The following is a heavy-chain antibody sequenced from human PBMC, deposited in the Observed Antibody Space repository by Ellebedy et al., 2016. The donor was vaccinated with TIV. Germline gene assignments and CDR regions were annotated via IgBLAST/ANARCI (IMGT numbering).Heavy chain of an antibody. J-gene: IGHJ4*02. Sequence: GGSLRLSCAASGLSFSSYGMYWVRQAPGRGLEWVALIWYDGSNEYYGDSVKGRFAISRDNSQNTVFLQMNSLRVEDTAVYYCARRGGQVPYSSPQIDYWGQGTLVTVAS. CDR3: ARRGGQVPYSSPQIDY. D-gene: IGHD6-13*01. V-gene: IGHV3-33*07. CDR2: IWYDGSNE. CDR1: GLSFSSYG.